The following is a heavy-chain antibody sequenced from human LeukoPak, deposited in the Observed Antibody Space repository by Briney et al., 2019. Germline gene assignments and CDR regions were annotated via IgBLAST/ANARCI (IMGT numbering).Heavy chain of an antibody. V-gene: IGHV4-61*02. D-gene: IGHD2-2*01. Sequence: SQTLSLTCTVSGGSISSGSYYWSWIRQPAGKGLDWIGRIYTSGSTNYNPSLKSRVTISVDTSKNQFSLKLSSVTAADTAVYYCAREPADPRDKRFDPWGQGTLVTVSS. CDR1: GGSISSGSYY. CDR3: AREPADPRDKRFDP. J-gene: IGHJ5*02. CDR2: IYTSGST.